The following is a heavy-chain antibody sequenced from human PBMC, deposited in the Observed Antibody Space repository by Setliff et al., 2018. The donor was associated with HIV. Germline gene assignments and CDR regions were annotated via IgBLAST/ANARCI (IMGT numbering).Heavy chain of an antibody. J-gene: IGHJ6*03. CDR2: ITNDGKKK. D-gene: IGHD6-13*01. CDR3: ARGRIALNYYYYMDF. Sequence: PGGSLRLSCAASGFTFSSYTMNWVRQAPGKGLEWVALITNDGKKKYYADSVTGRFTISRDNSKDTVYLQMNTLSGEDTAVYYCARGRIALNYYYYMDFWGKGTSVTVSS. V-gene: IGHV3-30*01. CDR1: GFTFSSYT.